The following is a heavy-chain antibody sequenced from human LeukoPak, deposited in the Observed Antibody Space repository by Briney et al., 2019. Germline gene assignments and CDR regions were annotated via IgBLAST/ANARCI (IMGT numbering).Heavy chain of an antibody. Sequence: GGSLRLSCAASGFTFSSYSMNWVRQAPGKGLEWVSYISSSSYIYYAVSVKGRFTISRDNAKNSLYLQMNSLRAEDTAVYYCARVLSYDSSGYLDYWGQGTLVTVSS. D-gene: IGHD3-22*01. CDR3: ARVLSYDSSGYLDY. CDR1: GFTFSSYS. J-gene: IGHJ4*02. CDR2: ISSSSYI. V-gene: IGHV3-21*01.